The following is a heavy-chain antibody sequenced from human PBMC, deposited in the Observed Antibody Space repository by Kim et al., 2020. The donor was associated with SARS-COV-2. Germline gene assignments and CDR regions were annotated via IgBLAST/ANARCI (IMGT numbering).Heavy chain of an antibody. J-gene: IGHJ6*02. CDR2: IRHDGRDQ. V-gene: IGHV3-7*01. Sequence: GGSLRLSCAVSGFSFSSYWMTWVRQVPGKGLEWLGNIRHDGRDQHYMASVKGRFTISRDNAKNTVYLHMSSLRAEDTALYYCARENGLNTMDDWGQGTTVIVSS. D-gene: IGHD2-2*02. CDR3: ARENGLNTMDD. CDR1: GFSFSSYW.